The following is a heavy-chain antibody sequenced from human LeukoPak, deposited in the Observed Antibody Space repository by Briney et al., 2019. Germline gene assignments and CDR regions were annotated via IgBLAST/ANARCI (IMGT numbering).Heavy chain of an antibody. J-gene: IGHJ6*02. CDR2: FDPEDGET. D-gene: IGHD6-19*01. Sequence: GASVKVSCRASGYTLKDYYMHWVRQAPGKGLEWMGGFDPEDGETIYAQKFQGRVTMTEDTSTDTAYMELSSLRSEDTAVYYCATGGSGWFNYYYGMDVWGQGTTVTVSS. CDR3: ATGGSGWFNYYYGMDV. CDR1: GYTLKDYY. V-gene: IGHV1-24*01.